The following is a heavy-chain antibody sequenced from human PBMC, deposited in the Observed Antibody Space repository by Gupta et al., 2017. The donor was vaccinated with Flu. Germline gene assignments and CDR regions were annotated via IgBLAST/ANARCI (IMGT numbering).Heavy chain of an antibody. J-gene: IGHJ6*03. Sequence: IGEINHSGSTNYNPSLKSRVTISVDTSKNQFSLKLSSVTAADTAVYYCARTLAYCSSTSCYQPDYYYYYMDVWGKGTTVTVSS. CDR2: INHSGST. CDR3: ARTLAYCSSTSCYQPDYYYYYMDV. V-gene: IGHV4-34*01. D-gene: IGHD2-2*01.